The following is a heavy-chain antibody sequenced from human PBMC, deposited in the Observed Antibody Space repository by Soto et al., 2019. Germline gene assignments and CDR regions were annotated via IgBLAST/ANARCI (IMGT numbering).Heavy chain of an antibody. V-gene: IGHV3-9*01. J-gene: IGHJ6*02. D-gene: IGHD5-18*01. CDR1: GFTFDDYA. CDR2: ISWNSGSI. CDR3: AGGAMVTPYYYGLDV. Sequence: GGSLRLSCAASGFTFDDYAMHWVRQAPGKGLEWVSGISWNSGSIGYADSVKGRFTISRDNAKNSLYLQMNSLRAEDTAVYYCAGGAMVTPYYYGLDVWGQGTTVTVSS.